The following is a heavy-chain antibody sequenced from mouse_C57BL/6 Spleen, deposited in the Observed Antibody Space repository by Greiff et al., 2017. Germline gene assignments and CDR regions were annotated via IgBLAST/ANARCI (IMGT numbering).Heavy chain of an antibody. V-gene: IGHV14-3*01. CDR2: IDPANGNT. Sequence: VQLKESVAELVRPGASVKLSCTASGFNIKNTYMHWVKQRPKQGLEWIGRIDPANGNTKYAPKFQGKATITADTSSNTAYLQLSSLTSEDTAIYYGAPYDYDAAMDYWGQGTSVTVSS. CDR1: GFNIKNTY. CDR3: APYDYDAAMDY. D-gene: IGHD2-4*01. J-gene: IGHJ4*01.